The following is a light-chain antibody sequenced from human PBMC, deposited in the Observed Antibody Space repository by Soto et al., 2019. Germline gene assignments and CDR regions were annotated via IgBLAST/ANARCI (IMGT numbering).Light chain of an antibody. J-gene: IGKJ1*01. Sequence: IVLTPAPGTLSLSPGEGATLSCRTSQSVSIRHLAWYQQRPGQAPRLLIYATSDRATGTPDRFSGSGSGPVFPLPIPSLEPEEFAVSYCQQYGSSWTFGQGTKVEI. V-gene: IGKV3-20*01. CDR2: ATS. CDR1: QSVSIRH. CDR3: QQYGSSWT.